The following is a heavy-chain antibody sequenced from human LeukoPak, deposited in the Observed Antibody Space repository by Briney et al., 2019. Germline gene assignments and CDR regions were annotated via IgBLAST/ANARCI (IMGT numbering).Heavy chain of an antibody. Sequence: KTSQTLSLTCTVSGGSISSGSHYWSWIRQPAGKGLEWIGRIHTSGSTNYNPSLKSRVTISVDTSKNQFSLKLSSVTAADTAVYYCARHERAAPGVEMATQSGAFDIWGQGTMVTVSS. CDR1: GGSISSGSHY. V-gene: IGHV4-61*02. D-gene: IGHD5-24*01. CDR2: IHTSGST. J-gene: IGHJ3*02. CDR3: ARHERAAPGVEMATQSGAFDI.